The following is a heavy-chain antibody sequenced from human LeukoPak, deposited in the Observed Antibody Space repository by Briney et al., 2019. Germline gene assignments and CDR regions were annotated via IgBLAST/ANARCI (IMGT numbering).Heavy chain of an antibody. J-gene: IGHJ4*02. CDR2: INHSGST. Sequence: SETLSLTCAVYGGSFSGYYWSWIRQPPGKGLEWIGEINHSGSTNYNPSLKSRVTISVDTSKNQFSLKLGSVTAADTAVYYCARGYSSGRYYRGQGTLVTVSS. D-gene: IGHD6-19*01. CDR1: GGSFSGYY. V-gene: IGHV4-34*01. CDR3: ARGYSSGRYY.